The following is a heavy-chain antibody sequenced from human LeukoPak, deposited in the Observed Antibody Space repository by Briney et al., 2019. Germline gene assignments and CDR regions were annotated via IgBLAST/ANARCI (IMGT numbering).Heavy chain of an antibody. J-gene: IGHJ4*02. Sequence: PGGSLRLSCAASGFTVSNNYMSWVRQAPGKGLEWVSVIYSGDNTYYVESVNGRFTISRDNSKNKLFLQMNRLRAEDTAVYYCAGRRVLDASFDYWGQGTLVTVSS. V-gene: IGHV3-66*02. CDR1: GFTVSNNY. D-gene: IGHD3-16*01. CDR3: AGRRVLDASFDY. CDR2: IYSGDNT.